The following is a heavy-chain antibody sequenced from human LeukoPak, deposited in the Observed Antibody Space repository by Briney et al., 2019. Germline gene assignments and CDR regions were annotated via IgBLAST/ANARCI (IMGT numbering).Heavy chain of an antibody. CDR2: IYYSGST. D-gene: IGHD5-24*01. J-gene: IGHJ4*02. Sequence: PSETLSLTCTVSGGSISSYYWSWIRQPPGKGLEWIGYIYYSGSTNYNPSLKSRVTISVDTSKNQFTLKLSSVTAADTAVYYCARLDGYRFDYWGQGTLVTVSS. V-gene: IGHV4-59*08. CDR1: GGSISSYY. CDR3: ARLDGYRFDY.